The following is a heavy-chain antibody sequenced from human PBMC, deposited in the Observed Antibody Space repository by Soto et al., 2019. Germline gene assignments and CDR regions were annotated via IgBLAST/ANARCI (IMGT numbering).Heavy chain of an antibody. Sequence: ASVKLSCKASGYTFTSYDINWVRQATGQGLEWMGWMNPNTGNTDFAQKFQGRVTMTTNTSISTAYMELSSLRSDDTAVYYCARDVVPVTKGISGDWGQGPLVTVTS. D-gene: IGHD4-4*01. CDR2: MNPNTGNT. J-gene: IGHJ4*02. CDR3: ARDVVPVTKGISGD. CDR1: GYTFTSYD. V-gene: IGHV1-8*01.